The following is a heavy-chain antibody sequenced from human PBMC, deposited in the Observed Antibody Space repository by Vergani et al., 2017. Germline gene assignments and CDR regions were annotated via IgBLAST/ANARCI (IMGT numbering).Heavy chain of an antibody. Sequence: EVQLVESGGGLVQPGGSLRLSCAASGFTVSSNYMSWVRQAPGKGLEWVSVIYSGGSTYYADSVKGRFTISRDNSKNTLYLQMNSLRAEDTAVYYCATDYCSSTSCYLLDAFDIWGQGTMVTVSS. J-gene: IGHJ3*02. V-gene: IGHV3-66*01. D-gene: IGHD2-2*01. CDR1: GFTVSSNY. CDR2: IYSGGST. CDR3: ATDYCSSTSCYLLDAFDI.